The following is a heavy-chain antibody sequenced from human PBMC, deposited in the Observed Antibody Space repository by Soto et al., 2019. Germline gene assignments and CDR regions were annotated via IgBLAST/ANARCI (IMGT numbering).Heavy chain of an antibody. J-gene: IGHJ5*02. D-gene: IGHD1-26*01. CDR2: IYYSGST. CDR3: ALSPRYDGNSGTFDP. Sequence: SETLSLTCTVSGGSISSYYWSWIRQPPGKGLEWIGYIYYSGSTNYNPSLKSRVTISVDTSKNQFSLKLSSVTAADTAVYYCALSPRYDGNSGTFDPWGRGSRVTVSS. V-gene: IGHV4-59*01. CDR1: GGSISSYY.